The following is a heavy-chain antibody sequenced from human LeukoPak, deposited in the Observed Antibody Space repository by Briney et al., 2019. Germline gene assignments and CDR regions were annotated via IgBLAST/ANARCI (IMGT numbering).Heavy chain of an antibody. CDR3: AKVLQPRIQLWSAPFDY. V-gene: IGHV1-18*01. CDR1: GYSFNTFG. Sequence: ASGKVSCRASGYSFNTFGITWVRQVPGQGLEGIGWISAYDGNTNHVERLQGRVPVTRATSASHAYVEMTRLKYDETPLYYCAKVLQPRIQLWSAPFDYWGKGPLVTAYS. D-gene: IGHD5-18*01. CDR2: ISAYDGNT. J-gene: IGHJ4*02.